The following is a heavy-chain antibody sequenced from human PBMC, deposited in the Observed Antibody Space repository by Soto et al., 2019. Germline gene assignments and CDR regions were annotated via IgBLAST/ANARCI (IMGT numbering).Heavy chain of an antibody. Sequence: GASVKVSCKASGYPFTSYYLHWVRQAPGQGPQWIGRINASDGSTRYAQSFQGRVSMASDASTSTVKMELSRLRSEDTAVYYCAREGAVAGTSFGHWGQGTVVTVSP. CDR1: GYPFTSYY. CDR2: INASDGST. CDR3: AREGAVAGTSFGH. J-gene: IGHJ4*02. V-gene: IGHV1-46*01. D-gene: IGHD6-19*01.